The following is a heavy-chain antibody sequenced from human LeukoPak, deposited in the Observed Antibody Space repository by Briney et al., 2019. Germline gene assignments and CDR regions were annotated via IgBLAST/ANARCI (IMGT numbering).Heavy chain of an antibody. CDR2: ITSSSGYT. CDR1: GFTFSSFS. Sequence: GGSLRLSCAASGFTFSSFSMNWVRQAPGKGLEWVSSITSSSGYTYYADSMKGRFTISRDNAENSLYLQMNSLSAEDTAVYYCARIEGSYSYFDYWGQGTLVTVSS. D-gene: IGHD1-26*01. J-gene: IGHJ4*02. CDR3: ARIEGSYSYFDY. V-gene: IGHV3-21*01.